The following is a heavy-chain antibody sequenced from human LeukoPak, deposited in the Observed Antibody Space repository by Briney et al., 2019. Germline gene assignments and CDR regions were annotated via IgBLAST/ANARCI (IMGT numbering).Heavy chain of an antibody. V-gene: IGHV4-39*01. Sequence: ASETLSLTCTVSGGSISSSSYYWGWLRQPPGKGLDWIGTIYYSGSTYYNPSLKSRVTISVDTSKNQFSLKLSSVTAADTAVYYCARSPGIAVAGDHWGQGTLVTVSS. CDR2: IYYSGST. CDR1: GGSISSSSYY. J-gene: IGHJ5*02. CDR3: ARSPGIAVAGDH. D-gene: IGHD6-19*01.